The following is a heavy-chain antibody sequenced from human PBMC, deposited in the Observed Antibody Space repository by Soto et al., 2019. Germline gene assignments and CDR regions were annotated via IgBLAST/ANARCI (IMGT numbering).Heavy chain of an antibody. V-gene: IGHV3-23*01. CDR1: GGTFSSYA. J-gene: IGHJ3*02. D-gene: IGHD2-15*01. CDR3: ATCSVVAFDI. CDR2: ICGSGGST. Sequence: GGSLTLSCAASGGTFSSYAMSWIRQAPGKGLEWVSGICGSGGSTYYADSVKGRFTISRDNSKNTLYLQMNGRSAEDTAVYYCATCSVVAFDIWGQGTTVTVSS.